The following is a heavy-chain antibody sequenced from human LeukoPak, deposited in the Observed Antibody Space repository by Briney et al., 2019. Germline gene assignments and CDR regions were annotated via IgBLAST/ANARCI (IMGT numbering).Heavy chain of an antibody. CDR2: IKQDGSEK. CDR3: ARMVRGVTFDY. J-gene: IGHJ4*02. V-gene: IGHV3-7*03. Sequence: GGSLRLSCAASGFTFSSYWMSWVRQAPGKGLEWVANIKQDGSEKYYVDSVKGRFTISRDNAKNSLYLQMNSLRAEDTAVCYCARMVRGVTFDYWGQGTLVTVSS. D-gene: IGHD3-10*01. CDR1: GFTFSSYW.